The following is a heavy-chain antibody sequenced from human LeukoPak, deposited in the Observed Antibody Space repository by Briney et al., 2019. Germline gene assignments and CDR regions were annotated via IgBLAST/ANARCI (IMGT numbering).Heavy chain of an antibody. V-gene: IGHV3-23*01. CDR2: MGSRGSST. J-gene: IGHJ4*02. CDR1: RFTFSSYA. Sequence: GGSLRLSCAASRFTFSSYAMSWVRQAPGKGLEWVSGMGSRGSSTYHADSVKGRFTISRDNSKHTLYLQMDSLRAEDTAVYYCAKRDYYDFDYWGQGTLVTVS. CDR3: AKRDYYDFDY. D-gene: IGHD3-10*01.